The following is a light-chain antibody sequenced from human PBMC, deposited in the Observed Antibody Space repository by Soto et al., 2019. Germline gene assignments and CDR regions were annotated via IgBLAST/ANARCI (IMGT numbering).Light chain of an antibody. Sequence: DIQMTQSPSSLSASVGDRVTITCRASQSISSYLNWYQQKPGKAPKLLIYAASSLQSGVPSRFSGSGSGTDFTLTISSLQPEDXXTXXXXXXXXTPLYTFGQGTKLEIK. CDR1: QSISSY. J-gene: IGKJ2*01. V-gene: IGKV1-39*01. CDR3: XXXXXTPLYT. CDR2: AAS.